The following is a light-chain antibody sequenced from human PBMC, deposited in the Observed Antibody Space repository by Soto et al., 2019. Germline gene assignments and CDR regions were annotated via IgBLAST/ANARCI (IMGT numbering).Light chain of an antibody. CDR3: QHYGSSPPIT. V-gene: IGKV3-20*01. CDR2: GAS. Sequence: SPGTLSLSPGERATFSCRASQSVSSSYLAWYQQKPGQAPRLLIYGASNRATGIPDRFSGSGSGTDFTLTISRLEPEDFVVYYCQHYGSSPPITFGQGTRLEIK. J-gene: IGKJ5*01. CDR1: QSVSSSY.